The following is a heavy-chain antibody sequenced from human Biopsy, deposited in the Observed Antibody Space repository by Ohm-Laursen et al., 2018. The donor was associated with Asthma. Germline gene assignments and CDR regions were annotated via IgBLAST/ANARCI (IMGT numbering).Heavy chain of an antibody. D-gene: IGHD5-24*01. CDR3: AKESRRDGYNRRNYYFDY. V-gene: IGHV3-30*18. CDR2: ISYDGSNK. CDR1: GFTFSSYG. J-gene: IGHJ4*02. Sequence: SLRLSCSASGFTFSSYGMHWVRQAPGKGLEWVAVISYDGSNKYYADSVKGRFTISRDNSKNTLYLQMNSLRAEDTAVYYCAKESRRDGYNRRNYYFDYWGQGTLVTVSS.